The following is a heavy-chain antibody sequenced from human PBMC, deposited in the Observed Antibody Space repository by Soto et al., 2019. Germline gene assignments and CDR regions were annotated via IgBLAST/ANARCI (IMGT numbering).Heavy chain of an antibody. D-gene: IGHD3-16*01. J-gene: IGHJ3*02. V-gene: IGHV3-30*03. CDR1: GFTFSSYG. CDR3: ATVVGDLGSDAFDI. Sequence: QVQLVESGGGVVQPGRSLRLSCAASGFTFSSYGMHWVRQAPGKGLEWVAVISYDGSNKYYADSVKGRFTISRDNSKNTLYLQMNSVRAEDTAVYYCATVVGDLGSDAFDIWGQGTMVTVSS. CDR2: ISYDGSNK.